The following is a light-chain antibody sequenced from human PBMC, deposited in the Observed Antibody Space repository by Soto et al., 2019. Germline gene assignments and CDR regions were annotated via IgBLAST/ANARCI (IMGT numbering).Light chain of an antibody. CDR3: QRYGTSLTLT. V-gene: IGKV3-20*01. Sequence: EIVLTQSPGTLSLSPGDRATLSCRASQSVSSNYLAWYQQKPGQAPRLLIYGASSRATGIPDRFSGSGSGTDLTLTISRLEPEDFAVYYCQRYGTSLTLTFGGGTKVEIK. CDR1: QSVSSNY. J-gene: IGKJ4*01. CDR2: GAS.